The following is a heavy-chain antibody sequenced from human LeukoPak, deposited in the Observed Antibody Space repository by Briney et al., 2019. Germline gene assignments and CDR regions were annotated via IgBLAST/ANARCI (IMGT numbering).Heavy chain of an antibody. CDR3: AKDRGYDFWSGYPGGP. CDR1: GFTFSSDG. D-gene: IGHD3-3*01. J-gene: IGHJ5*02. CDR2: ISYDGSNK. V-gene: IGHV3-30*18. Sequence: PEGSLRLSCAASGFTFSSDGMHWVRHAPGKGLEWVAVISYDGSNKYYADSVKGRFTISRDNSKNTLYLQMNSLRAEDTAVYYCAKDRGYDFWSGYPGGPWGQGTLVTVSS.